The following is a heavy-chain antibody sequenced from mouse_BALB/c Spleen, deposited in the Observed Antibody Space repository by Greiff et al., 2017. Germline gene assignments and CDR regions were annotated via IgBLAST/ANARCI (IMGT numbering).Heavy chain of an antibody. D-gene: IGHD1-2*01. J-gene: IGHJ1*01. V-gene: IGHV5-6-3*01. CDR2: INSNGGST. CDR3: AREGIHYDARWYFDV. CDR1: GFTFSSYG. Sequence: EVKLVESGGGLVQPGGSLKLSCAASGFTFSSYGMSWVRQTPDKRLELVATINSNGGSTYYPDSVKGRFTISRDNAKNTLYLQMSSLKSEDTAMYYCAREGIHYDARWYFDVWGAGTTVTVSS.